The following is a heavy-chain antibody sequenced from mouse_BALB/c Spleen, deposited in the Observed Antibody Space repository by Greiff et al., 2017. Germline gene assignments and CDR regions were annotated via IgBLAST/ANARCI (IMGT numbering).Heavy chain of an antibody. J-gene: IGHJ4*01. CDR1: GFTFTDYY. CDR2: IRNKANGYTT. CDR3: ARDNYYGSSFPYYYAMDY. V-gene: IGHV7-3*02. Sequence: EVKLVESGGGLVQPGGSLRLSCATSGFTFTDYYMSWVRQPPGKALEWLGFIRNKANGYTTEYSASVKGRFTISRDNSQSILYLQMNTLRAEDSATYYCARDNYYGSSFPYYYAMDYWGQGTSVTVSS. D-gene: IGHD1-1*01.